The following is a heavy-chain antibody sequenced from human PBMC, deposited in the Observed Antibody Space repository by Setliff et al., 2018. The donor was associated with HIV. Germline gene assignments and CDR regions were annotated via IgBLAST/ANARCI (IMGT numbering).Heavy chain of an antibody. V-gene: IGHV1-18*01. Sequence: ASVKVSCKASGYTFINYHITWVRQAPGQGLEWVGSIGASSVNTNYTQGRVTMTTDISTSTAYIELRSLRSADSAVYYCARVPVSNYYYYMDVWGKGTTVTVSS. CDR2: IGASSVNT. CDR1: GYTFINYH. CDR3: ARVPVSNYYYYMDV. J-gene: IGHJ6*03.